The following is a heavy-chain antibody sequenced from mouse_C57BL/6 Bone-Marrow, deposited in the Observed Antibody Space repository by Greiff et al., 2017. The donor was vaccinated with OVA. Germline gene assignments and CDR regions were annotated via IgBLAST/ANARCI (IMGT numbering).Heavy chain of an antibody. V-gene: IGHV1-50*01. CDR2: IDPSDSYT. CDR1: GYTFTSYW. J-gene: IGHJ4*01. D-gene: IGHD1-1*01. CDR3: ARTTTVVAPRGLYYAMDY. Sequence: QVQLKQPGAELVKPGASVKLSCKASGYTFTSYWMQWVKQRPGQGLEWIGEIDPSDSYTNYNQKFKGKATLTVDTSSSTAYMQLSSLTSEDSAVYYCARTTTVVAPRGLYYAMDYWGQGTSVTVSS.